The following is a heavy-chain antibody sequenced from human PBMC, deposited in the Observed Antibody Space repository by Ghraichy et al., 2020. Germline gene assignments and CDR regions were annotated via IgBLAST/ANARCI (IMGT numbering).Heavy chain of an antibody. Sequence: TLSLTCSVSGYSITSGYYWAWIRQAPGKGPDWIGSLSHSVNTYYNQSARTRVTISRDTSRNQFFLNLRSATATDTAVYYCARSIAGGSESWFDPWGQGTLVIVSS. V-gene: IGHV4-38-2*01. J-gene: IGHJ5*02. CDR3: ARSIAGGSESWFDP. CDR2: LSHSVNT. CDR1: GYSITSGYY. D-gene: IGHD1-26*01.